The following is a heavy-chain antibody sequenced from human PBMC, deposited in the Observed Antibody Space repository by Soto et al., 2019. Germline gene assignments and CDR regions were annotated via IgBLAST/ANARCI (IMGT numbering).Heavy chain of an antibody. D-gene: IGHD1-1*01. V-gene: IGHV3-21*02. J-gene: IGHJ6*02. Sequence: EEQLVESGGGLVKPGGSLRLSCSASGFAFSIYAIHWVRQAPGRGLEVVSSITTRHNYYVDSVKGRFTLSRDNAQNSVLFCMDSLSAADTVVYYCTREDLTTWTPDYSYYAMDLWGQGTTVIVSS. CDR3: TREDLTTWTPDYSYYAMDL. CDR1: GFAFSIYA. CDR2: ITTRHN.